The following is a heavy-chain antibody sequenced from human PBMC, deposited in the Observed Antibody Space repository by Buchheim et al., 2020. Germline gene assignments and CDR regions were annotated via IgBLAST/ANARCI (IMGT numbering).Heavy chain of an antibody. CDR2: ISYDGSNK. CDR1: GFTFSSYS. Sequence: QVQLVESGGGVVQPGRSLRLSCAASGFTFSSYSMHWVRQAPGKGLEWVAVISYDGSNKYYADSVKGRFTISRDNSKNTLYLQMNSLRAEDTAVYYCAKDPYYYDSSGYSTSYYFDYWGQGTL. CDR3: AKDPYYYDSSGYSTSYYFDY. D-gene: IGHD3-22*01. J-gene: IGHJ4*02. V-gene: IGHV3-30*18.